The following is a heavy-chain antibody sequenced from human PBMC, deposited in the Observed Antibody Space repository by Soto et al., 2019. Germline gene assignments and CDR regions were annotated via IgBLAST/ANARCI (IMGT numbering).Heavy chain of an antibody. D-gene: IGHD2-15*01. Sequence: PSETLSLTCTVSGGSISSGGYYWSWIRQHPGKGLEWIGYIYYSGSTYYNPSLKSRVTISVDTSKNQFSLKLSSVTAADTAVYYCARVNCSGGSCYYGFDYWGQGTLVTVSS. CDR3: ARVNCSGGSCYYGFDY. J-gene: IGHJ4*02. CDR1: GGSISSGGYY. V-gene: IGHV4-31*03. CDR2: IYYSGST.